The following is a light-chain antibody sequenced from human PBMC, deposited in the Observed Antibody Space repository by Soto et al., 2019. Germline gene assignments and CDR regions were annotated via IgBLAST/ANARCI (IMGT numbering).Light chain of an antibody. CDR1: QSVSNNY. J-gene: IGKJ1*01. V-gene: IGKV3-20*01. Sequence: EIVLTQSPGTLSLPPGERATLSCRASQSVSNNYLAWYQQKPGQAPRLLIYGASSRASGIPDRFRGSGSGTDFTLTISRLEPEDFAVYYCQQYANSHGTFGQGTKVHIK. CDR2: GAS. CDR3: QQYANSHGT.